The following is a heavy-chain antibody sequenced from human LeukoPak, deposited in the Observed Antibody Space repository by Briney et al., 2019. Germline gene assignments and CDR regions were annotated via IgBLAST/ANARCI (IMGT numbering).Heavy chain of an antibody. CDR3: ASRMAPGPDAFDI. CDR2: IHYSGNT. D-gene: IGHD5-24*01. CDR1: GYSISNAYY. Sequence: SETLSLTCTVSGYSISNAYYWGWIRQPPGKGLEWIASIHYSGNTDYNPSLKSRVTISVDTSKNQFSLKLSSVTAADTAVYYCASRMAPGPDAFDIWGQGTMVTVSS. V-gene: IGHV4-38-2*02. J-gene: IGHJ3*02.